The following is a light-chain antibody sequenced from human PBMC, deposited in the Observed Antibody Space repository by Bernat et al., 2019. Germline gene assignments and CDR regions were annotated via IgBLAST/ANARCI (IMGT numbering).Light chain of an antibody. Sequence: EIVLTQSPGTLSLSPGERATLSCRASQSVSSSYLAWYQQKPGQAPRLLIYGASSRATGIPDRFSGSGSGTDFTHTISRLEPEDFAVYYCQQYGSSLGFTFGPGTKVDSK. CDR1: QSVSSSY. CDR2: GAS. J-gene: IGKJ3*01. CDR3: QQYGSSLGFT. V-gene: IGKV3-20*01.